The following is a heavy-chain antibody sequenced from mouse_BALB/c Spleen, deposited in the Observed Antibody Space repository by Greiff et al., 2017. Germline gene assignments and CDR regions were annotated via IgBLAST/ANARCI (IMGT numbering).Heavy chain of an antibody. V-gene: IGHV5-9-3*01. J-gene: IGHJ3*01. Sequence: EVKLVESGGGLVKPGGSLKLSCAASGFTFSSYAMSWVRQTPEKRLEWVATISSGGSYTYYPDSVKGRFTISRDNAKNTLYLQMSSLKSEDTAMYYCARMGDSFAYWGQGTLVTVSA. CDR1: GFTFSSYA. CDR3: ARMGDSFAY. CDR2: ISSGGSYT.